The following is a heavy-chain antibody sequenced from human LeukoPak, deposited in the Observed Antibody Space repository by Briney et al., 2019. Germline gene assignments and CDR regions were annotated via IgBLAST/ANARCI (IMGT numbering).Heavy chain of an antibody. CDR1: GFTFSSYG. Sequence: GGSLRLSCAASGFTFSSYGMHWVRQAPGKGLEWVAVISYDGSNKYYADSVKGRFTISRDNSKNTLYLQMNSLRAEDTAVYYCASEMATMSSRYYFDYWGQGTLVTVSS. D-gene: IGHD5-24*01. CDR2: ISYDGSNK. CDR3: ASEMATMSSRYYFDY. V-gene: IGHV3-30*03. J-gene: IGHJ4*02.